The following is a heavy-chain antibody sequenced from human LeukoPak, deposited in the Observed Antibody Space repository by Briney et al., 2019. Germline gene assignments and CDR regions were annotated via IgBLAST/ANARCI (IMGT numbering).Heavy chain of an antibody. D-gene: IGHD5-12*01. V-gene: IGHV3-7*01. CDR2: INPDGSRI. Sequence: PGGSLRLSCAASGFTFSTSWTTWVRQAPGKGLDWLGNINPDGSRINYVDSVKGRFTFSRDNAKNSLFLQMNSLRAEDTAVFYCARDSGYNAFDIWGQGTMVTVSS. CDR3: ARDSGYNAFDI. CDR1: GFTFSTSW. J-gene: IGHJ3*02.